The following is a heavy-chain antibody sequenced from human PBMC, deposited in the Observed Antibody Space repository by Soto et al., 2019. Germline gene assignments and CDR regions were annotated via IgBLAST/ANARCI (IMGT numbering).Heavy chain of an antibody. CDR1: GVTFSSVA. V-gene: IGHV3-23*01. CDR2: ISGSGDST. Sequence: PGGSLRLSCAGSGVTFSSVAMTWGRQAPGKGLEWVSSISGSGDSTYYADSVKGRFTISRDNSKNTLYLQMNGLRAEDTAVYYCANGPLPPGYWGQGTLVPVSS. J-gene: IGHJ4*02. CDR3: ANGPLPPGY.